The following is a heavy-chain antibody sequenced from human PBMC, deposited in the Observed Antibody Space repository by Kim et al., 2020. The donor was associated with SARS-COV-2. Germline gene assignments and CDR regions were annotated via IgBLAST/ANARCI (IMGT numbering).Heavy chain of an antibody. CDR3: ASIVGATTGNFRALRSYDY. CDR1: GGSFSGYY. Sequence: SETLSLTCAVYGGSFSGYYWSWIRQPPGKGLEWIGEINHSGSTNYNPSLKSRVTISVDTSKNQFSLKLSSVTAADTAVYYCASIVGATTGNFRALRSYDYWGQGTLVTVSS. V-gene: IGHV4-34*01. J-gene: IGHJ4*02. CDR2: INHSGST. D-gene: IGHD1-26*01.